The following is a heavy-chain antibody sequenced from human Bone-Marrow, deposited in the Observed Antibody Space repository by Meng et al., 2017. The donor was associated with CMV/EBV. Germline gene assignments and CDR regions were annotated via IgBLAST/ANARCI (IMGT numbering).Heavy chain of an antibody. CDR3: ARDLYYSDSSCYYHPTLDY. CDR1: GDSVSSNTAA. D-gene: IGHD3-22*01. Sequence: SCAISGDSVSSNTAAWNWIRQSPSRGLEWLGRTYYRSKWYTDYAGSVKSRITINPDSSKNQFSLQLNSVTPEDTAVYYWARDLYYSDSSCYYHPTLDYWGQGTLVTVSS. J-gene: IGHJ4*02. V-gene: IGHV6-1*01. CDR2: TYYRSKWYT.